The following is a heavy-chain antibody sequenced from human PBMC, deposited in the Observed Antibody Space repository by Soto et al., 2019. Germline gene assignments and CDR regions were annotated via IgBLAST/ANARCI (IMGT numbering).Heavy chain of an antibody. Sequence: QVQLVQSGAEEKKPGASVKVSCKASGYTFTGYAMHWVRQAPGQRLEWMGWINAGNGNTKYSQKSQGRVTITRYTSASTADMELSSLRSEDSAVYYCARAVAVPADFDYWGQGTLVTVSS. CDR3: ARAVAVPADFDY. V-gene: IGHV1-3*05. J-gene: IGHJ4*02. D-gene: IGHD6-19*01. CDR2: INAGNGNT. CDR1: GYTFTGYA.